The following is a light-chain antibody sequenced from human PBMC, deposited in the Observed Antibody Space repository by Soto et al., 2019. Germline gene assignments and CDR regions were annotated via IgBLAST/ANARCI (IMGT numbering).Light chain of an antibody. V-gene: IGKV3-20*01. CDR3: QQYGSSGT. J-gene: IGKJ1*01. CDR2: GAS. Sequence: EIVLTQSPGTLSLSPGERATLSCRASQSVSNNYLAWYQQKPGQAPRLLIYGASNTATGIPDRFSGSGSGTDFTLTISRLEPEDFAVYYCQQYGSSGTFGQGTKLYIK. CDR1: QSVSNNY.